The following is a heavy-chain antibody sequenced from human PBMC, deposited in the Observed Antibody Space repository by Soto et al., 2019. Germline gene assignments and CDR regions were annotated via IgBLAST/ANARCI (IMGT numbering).Heavy chain of an antibody. J-gene: IGHJ6*02. D-gene: IGHD3-22*01. V-gene: IGHV3-30*18. Sequence: GGSLRLSCAASGFTFSSYGMHWVRQAPGKGLEWVAVISYDGSNKYYADSVKGRFTISRDNSKNTLYLQMNSLRAEDTAVYYCANIPALYYDSSGYPTELRDVWGQGTTVTVSS. CDR1: GFTFSSYG. CDR2: ISYDGSNK. CDR3: ANIPALYYDSSGYPTELRDV.